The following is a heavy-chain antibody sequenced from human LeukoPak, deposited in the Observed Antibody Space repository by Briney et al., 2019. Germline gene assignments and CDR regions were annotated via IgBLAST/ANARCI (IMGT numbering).Heavy chain of an antibody. D-gene: IGHD6-6*01. V-gene: IGHV3-23*01. CDR1: GFTFSSYA. CDR2: VTGSGGNT. CDR3: AKEYSGSRDYFYGMDV. J-gene: IGHJ6*02. Sequence: GGSLRLSCAASGFTFSSYAMSWVRQAPGKGLEWVSVVTGSGGNTYYADSVKGRFTISRDNSESTLSLQMNSLRAEDTAVYYCAKEYSGSRDYFYGMDVWGQGTAVTVSS.